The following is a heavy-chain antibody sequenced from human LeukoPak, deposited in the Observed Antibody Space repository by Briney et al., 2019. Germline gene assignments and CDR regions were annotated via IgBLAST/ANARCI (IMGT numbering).Heavy chain of an antibody. CDR2: KNPNSGNT. CDR1: GYTFTSDD. D-gene: IGHD4-17*01. CDR3: ARSPTGLRKRNDF. V-gene: IGHV1-8*01. Sequence: ASVKVSCKTSGYTFTSDDINWVRQATGQGFECMEWKNPNSGNTGYAQKFQGRVTMTRNTSIRTAYMELSSLRSEDTAIYYCARSPTGLRKRNDFWGQGTLVTVSS. J-gene: IGHJ4*02.